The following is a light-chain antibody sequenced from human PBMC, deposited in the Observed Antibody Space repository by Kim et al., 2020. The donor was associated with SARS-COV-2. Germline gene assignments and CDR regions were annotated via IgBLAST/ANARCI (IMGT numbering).Light chain of an antibody. V-gene: IGLV3-1*01. CDR2: QDP. Sequence: VSVAPGQTASITCSGDTLGDKYACWYQQKPGQSPVLVIYQDPKRPSGIPERFSGSNSGNTATLTISGTQAMDESDYYCQAWDSSTVFGTGTKVTVL. CDR3: QAWDSSTV. J-gene: IGLJ1*01. CDR1: TLGDKY.